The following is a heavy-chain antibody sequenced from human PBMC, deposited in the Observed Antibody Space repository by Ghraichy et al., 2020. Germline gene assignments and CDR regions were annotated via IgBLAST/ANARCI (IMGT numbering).Heavy chain of an antibody. CDR2: ISSSSSTI. D-gene: IGHD3-3*01. CDR1: GFTFSSYS. J-gene: IGHJ6*02. CDR3: ARLRFLEWFWAMDV. Sequence: GSLRLSCAASGFTFSSYSMNWVRQAPGKGLEWVSYISSSSSTIYYADSVKGRFTISRDNAKNSLYLQMNSLRDEDTAVYYCARLRFLEWFWAMDVWGQGTTVTVSS. V-gene: IGHV3-48*02.